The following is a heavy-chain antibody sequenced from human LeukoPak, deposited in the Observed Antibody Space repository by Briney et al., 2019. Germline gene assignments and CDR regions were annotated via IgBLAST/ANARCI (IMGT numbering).Heavy chain of an antibody. V-gene: IGHV1-69*04. CDR1: GYTLTKSD. Sequence: GASVKVSCKASGYTLTKSDIHWVRQAPGQGLEWMGRIIPILGIANYAQKFQGRVTITADKSTSTAYMELSSLRSEDTAVYYCATYYYDSSGYYYYFDYWGQGTLVTVSS. CDR2: IIPILGIA. D-gene: IGHD3-22*01. J-gene: IGHJ4*02. CDR3: ATYYYDSSGYYYYFDY.